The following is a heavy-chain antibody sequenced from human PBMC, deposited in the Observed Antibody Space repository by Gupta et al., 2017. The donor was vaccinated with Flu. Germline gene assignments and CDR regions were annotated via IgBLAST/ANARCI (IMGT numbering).Heavy chain of an antibody. CDR1: GYTFTGNM. CDR2: VNPNSGGT. CDR3: VLPPRHYHWYCDL. Sequence: QVQQVQSGAEVKPPGASVPVSCQTSGYTFTGNMIHRVRQAPGQSLEWMGRVNPNSGGTNYAQKFQGRVTMTSDTSTSTAFMELSRLTSDDTGVYYCVLPPRHYHWYCDLWGRGTLVTVSS. J-gene: IGHJ2*01. V-gene: IGHV1-2*05. D-gene: IGHD1-26*01.